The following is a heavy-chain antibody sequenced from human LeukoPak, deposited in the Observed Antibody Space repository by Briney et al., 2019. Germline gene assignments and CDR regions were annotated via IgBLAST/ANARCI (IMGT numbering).Heavy chain of an antibody. Sequence: SVKVSCKASGGTFSSYAISWVRQAPGQGLGWMGGIIPISGTANYAQKFQGRVTITADESTSTAYMELSSLRSEDTAVYYCARDRGYGGNPRSFDYWGQGTLVTVSS. CDR3: ARDRGYGGNPRSFDY. CDR2: IIPISGTA. J-gene: IGHJ4*02. CDR1: GGTFSSYA. D-gene: IGHD4-23*01. V-gene: IGHV1-69*13.